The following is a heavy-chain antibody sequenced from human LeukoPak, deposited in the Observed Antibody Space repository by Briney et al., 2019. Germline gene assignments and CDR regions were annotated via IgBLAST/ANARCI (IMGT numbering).Heavy chain of an antibody. V-gene: IGHV3-72*01. D-gene: IGHD3-10*01. CDR2: TRKKANSYTT. J-gene: IGHJ6*02. CDR3: ASDYGGYYYGMDV. CDR1: GFTFSSYG. Sequence: PGRSLRLSCAASGFTFSSYGMHWVRQAPGKGLEWVGRTRKKANSYTTEYAASVKGRFTISGDASKNSLYLQMNSLKTEDTAVYYCASDYGGYYYGMDVWGQGTTVTVSS.